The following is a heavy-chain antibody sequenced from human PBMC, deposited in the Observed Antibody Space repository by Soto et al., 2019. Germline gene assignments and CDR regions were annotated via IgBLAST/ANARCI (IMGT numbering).Heavy chain of an antibody. Sequence: QVHLVESGGGVVQPGGSLRLSCAASGFTFSVFGMHWVRQAPGKGPEWVAVISHEGNSKHYADSVKGRFTISRDNAKNPLSLLMDSLRPEDTALYYCGKTITLSPSDDSRGRGALIDHWGPGTLVNVPS. V-gene: IGHV3-30*18. D-gene: IGHD1-26*01. CDR1: GFTFSVFG. J-gene: IGHJ4*02. CDR2: ISHEGNSK. CDR3: GKTITLSPSDDSRGRGALIDH.